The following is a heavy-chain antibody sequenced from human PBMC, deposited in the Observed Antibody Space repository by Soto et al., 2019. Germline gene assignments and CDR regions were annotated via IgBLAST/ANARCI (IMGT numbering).Heavy chain of an antibody. CDR3: GRGIEGDTIKCYYGMDV. D-gene: IGHD3-16*01. J-gene: IGHJ6*02. Sequence: ASVKVSCKASGGTFSSYAISWVRQAPGQGLEWMGGIIPIFGTANYAQKFQGRVTITADESTSTAYMELSSLRSEDTAVYYCGRGIEGDTIKCYYGMDVWGQGTTVTVSS. CDR2: IIPIFGTA. CDR1: GGTFSSYA. V-gene: IGHV1-69*13.